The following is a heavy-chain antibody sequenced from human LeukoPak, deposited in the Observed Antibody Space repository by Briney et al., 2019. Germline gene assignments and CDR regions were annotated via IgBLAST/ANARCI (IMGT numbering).Heavy chain of an antibody. CDR3: AKSGSPWTSGWDNYFDY. V-gene: IGHV3-33*06. CDR2: IWYDGSNK. Sequence: GGSLRLSCAASGFTFSTYSMNWVRQAPGKGLEWVAVIWYDGSNKYYADSVKGRFTISRDNSKNTLYLQMNSLRAEDTAVYYCAKSGSPWTSGWDNYFDYWGQGTLVTVSS. D-gene: IGHD6-19*01. J-gene: IGHJ4*02. CDR1: GFTFSTYS.